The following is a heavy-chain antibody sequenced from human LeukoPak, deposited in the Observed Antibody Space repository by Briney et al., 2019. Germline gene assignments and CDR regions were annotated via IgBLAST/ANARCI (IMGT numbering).Heavy chain of an antibody. CDR2: IRYDGSNK. CDR3: AKSTRAVMAMMDV. D-gene: IGHD3-16*01. CDR1: GFTFSSYG. J-gene: IGHJ6*04. Sequence: QPGGSLRLSCAASGFTFSSYGMHWVRQAPGKGLEWAAFIRYDGSNKYYADSVKGRFTISRDNSKNTLFLQMNSLRAEDTAVYFCAKSTRAVMAMMDVWGKGTTVTVSS. V-gene: IGHV3-30*02.